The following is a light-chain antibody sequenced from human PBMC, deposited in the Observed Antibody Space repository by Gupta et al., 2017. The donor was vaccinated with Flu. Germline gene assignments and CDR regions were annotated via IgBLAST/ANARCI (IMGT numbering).Light chain of an antibody. J-gene: IGKJ2*01. V-gene: IGKV1-6*01. CDR2: TAS. CDR1: QAIRQD. CDR3: LQEYSYPYT. Sequence: SPSSLSASVGDRVTITCRASQAIRQDLAWYQQKPGRPPKLLIYTASNLEAGVPSKFRGTGSGSDFTLTISNVQPDDSATYYCLQEYSYPYTF.